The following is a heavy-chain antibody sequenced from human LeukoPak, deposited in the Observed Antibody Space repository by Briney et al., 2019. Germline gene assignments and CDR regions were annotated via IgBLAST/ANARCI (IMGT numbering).Heavy chain of an antibody. D-gene: IGHD2-15*01. CDR3: TRQGSYCSGGSCYNWFDP. CDR1: GGSISSYY. Sequence: SETLSLTCTVSGGSISSYYWSWIRQPPGKGLEWIGYIYYSGSTNYNPSLKSRVTISVDTSKNQFSLKLSSVTAADTAVYYCTRQGSYCSGGSCYNWFDPWGQGTLVTVSS. J-gene: IGHJ5*02. V-gene: IGHV4-59*08. CDR2: IYYSGST.